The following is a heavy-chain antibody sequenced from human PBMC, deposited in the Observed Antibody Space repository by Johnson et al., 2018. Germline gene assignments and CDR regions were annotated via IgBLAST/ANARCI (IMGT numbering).Heavy chain of an antibody. J-gene: IGHJ4*02. CDR2: ISWNRRRI. CDR1: GLTFDDYA. D-gene: IGHD4-23*01. Sequence: VQLVQSGGGLVQPGRSLRLSCVVSGLTFDDYAMHWVRQAPGKGLEWVTGISWNRRRIAYADSVKGRFTLSRDNAQNSLYLHMNSLRVEDTALYYCAKAVGFSYYFDSWVQGTLVTVSS. CDR3: AKAVGFSYYFDS. V-gene: IGHV3-9*01.